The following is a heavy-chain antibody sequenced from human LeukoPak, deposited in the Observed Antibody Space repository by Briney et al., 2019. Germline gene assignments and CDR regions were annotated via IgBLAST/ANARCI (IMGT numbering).Heavy chain of an antibody. V-gene: IGHV3-74*01. CDR1: GFTFSTYW. J-gene: IGHJ5*02. D-gene: IGHD2-15*01. CDR3: ARGFKDLGS. Sequence: GGSLRLSCAASGFTFSTYWMHWVRQAPGKGLVWVSRINTDGTNTIYADSVKGRFTISRDNAKNTLYLQMNSLRAEDTAMYYCARGFKDLGSWGQGTPVTASS. CDR2: INTDGTNT.